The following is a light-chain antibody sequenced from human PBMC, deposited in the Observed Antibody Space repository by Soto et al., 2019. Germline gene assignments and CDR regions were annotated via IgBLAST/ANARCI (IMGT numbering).Light chain of an antibody. CDR3: QQYGNSPIT. CDR1: ESISSSY. J-gene: IGKJ5*01. Sequence: EIVLTQSPGTLSLSPGERATLSCRISESISSSYLAWYRQKPGQAPRLLLYGASSRATGIPDRFSGSGSGTDFTLTISRLEPEDFAVYYCQQYGNSPITFGQGTRLEIK. V-gene: IGKV3-20*01. CDR2: GAS.